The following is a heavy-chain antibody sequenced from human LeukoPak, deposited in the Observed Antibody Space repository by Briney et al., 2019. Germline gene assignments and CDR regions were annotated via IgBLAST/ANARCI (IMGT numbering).Heavy chain of an antibody. D-gene: IGHD2-2*01. Sequence: PGGSLRLSCAASGFTFSSYWMSWVRQAPGKGLEWVANIKQDGSEKYYVDSVKGRFTISRDNAKNSLYLQMNSLRAEDTAVYYCARGYIVVVPRERSWFDPWGQGTLVTVSS. J-gene: IGHJ5*02. CDR1: GFTFSSYW. V-gene: IGHV3-7*01. CDR3: ARGYIVVVPRERSWFDP. CDR2: IKQDGSEK.